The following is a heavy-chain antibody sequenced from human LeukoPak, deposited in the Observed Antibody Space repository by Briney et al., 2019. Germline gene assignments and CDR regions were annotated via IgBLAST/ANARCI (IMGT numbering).Heavy chain of an antibody. CDR1: GFTFSSFA. V-gene: IGHV3-23*01. CDR2: ISGSGGST. CDR3: AKSPYSGSYFWDY. D-gene: IGHD1-26*01. J-gene: IGHJ4*02. Sequence: GGSLRLSCAASGFTFSSFAMSRVRQAPGKGLEWVSAISGSGGSTYYADSVKGRFTISRDNSKNTLYLQMNSLRVEDTAVYYCAKSPYSGSYFWDYWGQGTLVTVSS.